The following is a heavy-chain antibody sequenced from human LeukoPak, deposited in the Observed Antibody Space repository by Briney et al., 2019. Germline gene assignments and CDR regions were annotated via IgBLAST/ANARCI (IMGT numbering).Heavy chain of an antibody. V-gene: IGHV4-39*01. J-gene: IGHJ4*02. CDR1: RGSLSSSSYY. CDR3: ARPGHYYGSGGYGIDY. Sequence: SETLSLTCTVPRGSLSSSSYYWGWIRQPPGKGLEWIGSIYYSGSTYYNPSLKSRVTISVDTSKNQFSLKLSSVTAADTAVYYCARPGHYYGSGGYGIDYWGQGTLVTVSS. CDR2: IYYSGST. D-gene: IGHD3-10*01.